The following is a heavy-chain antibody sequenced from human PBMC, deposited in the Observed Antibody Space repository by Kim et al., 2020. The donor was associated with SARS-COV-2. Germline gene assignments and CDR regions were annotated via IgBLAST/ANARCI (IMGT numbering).Heavy chain of an antibody. V-gene: IGHV4-39*01. CDR3: ARHVGDIVVVPAAIVWYFDL. J-gene: IGHJ2*01. CDR2: IYYSGST. D-gene: IGHD2-2*02. CDR1: GGSISSSSYY. Sequence: SETLSLTCTVSGGSISSSSYYWGWIRQPPGKGLEWIGSIYYSGSTYYNPSLKSRVTISVDTSKNQFSLKLSSVTAADTAVYYCARHVGDIVVVPAAIVWYFDLWGRGTLVTVAS.